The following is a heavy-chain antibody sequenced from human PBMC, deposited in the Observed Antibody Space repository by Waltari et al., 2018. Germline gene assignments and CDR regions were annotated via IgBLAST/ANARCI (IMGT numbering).Heavy chain of an antibody. CDR1: GGSISSHY. CDR2: IYYSGST. CDR3: ARDRDGGKGGYYGMDV. Sequence: QVQLQESGPGLVKPSETLSLTCTVSGGSISSHYWSWIRQPPGKGLEWIGYIYYSGSTNYNPSLKSRVTISVDTSKNQFSLKLSSVTAADTAVYYCARDRDGGKGGYYGMDVWGQGTTVTVSS. D-gene: IGHD2-15*01. J-gene: IGHJ6*02. V-gene: IGHV4-59*11.